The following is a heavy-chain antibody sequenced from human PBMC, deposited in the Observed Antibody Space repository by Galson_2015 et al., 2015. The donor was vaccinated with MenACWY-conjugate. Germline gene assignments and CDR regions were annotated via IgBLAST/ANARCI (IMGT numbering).Heavy chain of an antibody. CDR3: AKIVRHPVGPYFDS. J-gene: IGHJ4*02. Sequence: LILSCAASGFSVTSHFMGWVRQAPGKGLEWVALLYDDGTSRYADSVKGRFTISRDTLRNSLSLQMHGLRAEDTAMYFCAKIVRHPVGPYFDSWGQGTLVLVSS. CDR2: LYDDGTS. D-gene: IGHD2-21*01. V-gene: IGHV3-53*01. CDR1: GFSVTSHF.